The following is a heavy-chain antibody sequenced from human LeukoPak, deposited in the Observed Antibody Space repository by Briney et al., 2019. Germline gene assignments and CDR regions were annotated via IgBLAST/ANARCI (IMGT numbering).Heavy chain of an antibody. Sequence: SETLSLTCAVYGGSFSGYYWSWIRQPPGKGLEWIGEINHSGSTNYNPSLKSRVTISVDTSKNQFSLKLSSVTAADTAVYYCARGRGSGWHTLPRYWGQGTLVTVSS. CDR1: GGSFSGYY. CDR3: ARGRGSGWHTLPRY. J-gene: IGHJ4*02. D-gene: IGHD6-19*01. CDR2: INHSGST. V-gene: IGHV4-34*01.